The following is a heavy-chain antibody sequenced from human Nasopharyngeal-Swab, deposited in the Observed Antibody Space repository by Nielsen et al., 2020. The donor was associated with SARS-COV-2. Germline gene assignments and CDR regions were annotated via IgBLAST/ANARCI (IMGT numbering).Heavy chain of an antibody. J-gene: IGHJ6*02. CDR2: IYYSGST. V-gene: IGHV4-39*07. Sequence: PGKGLEWIGSIYYSGSTYYNPSLKSRVTISVDTSKNQFSLKLSSVTAADTAVYYCARVVSSSRGDYYYGMDVWGQGTTVTVSS. D-gene: IGHD6-13*01. CDR3: ARVVSSSRGDYYYGMDV.